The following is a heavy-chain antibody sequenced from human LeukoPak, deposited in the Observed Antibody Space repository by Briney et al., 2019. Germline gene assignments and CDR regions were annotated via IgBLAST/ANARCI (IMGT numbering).Heavy chain of an antibody. V-gene: IGHV3-23*01. CDR2: ISGSGGST. J-gene: IGHJ5*02. CDR3: AKVDVAWFDP. CDR1: GFTFSSYA. D-gene: IGHD3-16*01. Sequence: GGSLRLSCAASGFTFSSYAMSWVRQAPGKGLEWVSAISGSGGSTYCADSVKGRFTISRDSSKNTLYLQMNSLRADDTAVYYCAKVDVAWFDPWGQGTLVTVSS.